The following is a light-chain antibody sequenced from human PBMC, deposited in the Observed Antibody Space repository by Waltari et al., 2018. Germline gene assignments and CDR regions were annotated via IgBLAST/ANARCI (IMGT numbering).Light chain of an antibody. CDR3: CSYAGSSTLV. V-gene: IGLV3-21*01. Sequence: YVLTQPPSVSVDPGKTARLTCGGDNIGSKSVNWYQQKPGQAPVLVMIYEGSKRPSGVSNRFSGSKSGNTASLTISGLQAEDEADYYCCSYAGSSTLVFGGGTKLTVL. CDR1: NIGSKS. J-gene: IGLJ2*01. CDR2: YEGS.